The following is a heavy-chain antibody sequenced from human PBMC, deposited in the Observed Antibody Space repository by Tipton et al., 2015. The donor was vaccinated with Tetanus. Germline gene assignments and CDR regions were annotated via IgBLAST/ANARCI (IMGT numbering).Heavy chain of an antibody. D-gene: IGHD3-16*01. CDR1: GLTFSSYW. CDR2: IKQDGSEK. V-gene: IGHV3-7*01. Sequence: SLRLSCAASGLTFSSYWMSWVRQAPGKGLEWVANIKQDGSEKYYVDSVKGRFTVSRDNAKNSLELQMNSLRAEDTAVYYCATYHYDRRCDSQACFKQWAPGPLVIVSS. J-gene: IGHJ1*01. CDR3: ATYHYDRRCDSQACFKQ.